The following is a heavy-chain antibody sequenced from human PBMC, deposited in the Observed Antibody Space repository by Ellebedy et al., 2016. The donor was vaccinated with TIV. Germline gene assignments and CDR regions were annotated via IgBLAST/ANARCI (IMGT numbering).Heavy chain of an antibody. V-gene: IGHV3-30-3*01. CDR2: ISYDGSNK. CDR3: ARGLDYDFWSGYYTDDY. CDR1: GFTFSSYA. J-gene: IGHJ4*02. D-gene: IGHD3-3*01. Sequence: PGGSLRLSCAASGFTFSSYAMHWVRQAPGKGLEWVAVISYDGSNKYYADSVKGRFTISRDNSKNTLYLQMNSLRAEDTAVYYCARGLDYDFWSGYYTDDYWGQGTLVTVSS.